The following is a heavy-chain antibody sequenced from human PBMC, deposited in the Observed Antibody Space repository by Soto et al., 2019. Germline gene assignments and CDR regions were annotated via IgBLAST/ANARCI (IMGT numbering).Heavy chain of an antibody. Sequence: SETLSLTCTVSGRSISSVNYYWSWIRQPPGKGLEWIGYIYYSGSTYYNPSLRSRVTISVDTSKNQYSLKLSSVTAADTAVYYCARYGSGECNRGSCYSPFDYWGQGTLVTVSS. CDR2: IYYSGST. V-gene: IGHV4-30-4*01. J-gene: IGHJ4*02. CDR3: ARYGSGECNRGSCYSPFDY. D-gene: IGHD2-15*01. CDR1: GRSISSVNYY.